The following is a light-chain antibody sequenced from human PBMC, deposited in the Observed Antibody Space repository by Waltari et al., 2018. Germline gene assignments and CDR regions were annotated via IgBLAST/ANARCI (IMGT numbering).Light chain of an antibody. V-gene: IGKV1-5*03. CDR1: QSINAW. Sequence: ITCRASQSINAWLAWYQQKPGKAPKLLIYKASNLESGVPSRVSGSGSGTEFTLTISSLQPGDFATYYCQQYYNYWTFGQGTKVEIK. CDR2: KAS. CDR3: QQYYNYWT. J-gene: IGKJ1*01.